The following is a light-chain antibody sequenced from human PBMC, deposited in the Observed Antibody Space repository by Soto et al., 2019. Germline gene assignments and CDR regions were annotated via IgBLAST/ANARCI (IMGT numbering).Light chain of an antibody. Sequence: EIVLTQSPGTLSLSPLERATLSFSASQSVSSSYLAWYQQNPGQAPRLLIYGASSRATGIPDRFSGSGSGTAFTLTISRLEPEDFAVYYCQKYGSSSITFGQGTRLEIK. CDR2: GAS. V-gene: IGKV3-20*01. J-gene: IGKJ5*01. CDR3: QKYGSSSIT. CDR1: QSVSSSY.